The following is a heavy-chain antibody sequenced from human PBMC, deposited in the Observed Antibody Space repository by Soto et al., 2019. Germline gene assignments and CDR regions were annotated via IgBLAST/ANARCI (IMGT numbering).Heavy chain of an antibody. CDR1: GFTFSSYA. V-gene: IGHV3-23*01. CDR3: AKRTYYDFWSGENWFDP. J-gene: IGHJ5*02. CDR2: ISGSGGST. Sequence: PGGSLRLSCAASGFTFSSYAMSWVRQAPGKGLEWVSAISGSGGSTYYAESVKGRFTISRDNSKNTLYLQMNSLRAEDTSVYYCAKRTYYDFWSGENWFDPWGQGTLVTVSS. D-gene: IGHD3-3*01.